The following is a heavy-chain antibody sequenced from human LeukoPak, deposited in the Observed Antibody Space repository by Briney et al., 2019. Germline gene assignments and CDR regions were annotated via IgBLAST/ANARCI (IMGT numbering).Heavy chain of an antibody. D-gene: IGHD1-20*01. V-gene: IGHV3-9*01. CDR3: ARGGVDNWNDPDY. CDR1: GFTFDDYA. J-gene: IGHJ4*02. Sequence: GGSLRLSCAASGFTFDDYAMHWVRQAPGKGLEWVSGISWNSGSIGYADSVKGRFTISRDNAKNSLYLQMNSLRAEDTAVYYCARGGVDNWNDPDYWGQGTLVTVSS. CDR2: ISWNSGSI.